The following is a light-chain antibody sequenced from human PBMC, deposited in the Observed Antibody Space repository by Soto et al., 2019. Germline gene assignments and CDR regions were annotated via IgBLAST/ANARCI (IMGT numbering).Light chain of an antibody. CDR3: NSYTSSSTYVV. CDR2: EVS. Sequence: QSVLTQPASVSGSPGQSITISCTGTSSDISGYNYVSWYQQHPGKAPKLMIYEVSNRPSGVSNRFSGSKSGNTASLTISGLRAEDEADYYCNSYTSSSTYVVFGGGTKLTVL. CDR1: SSDISGYNY. V-gene: IGLV2-14*01. J-gene: IGLJ2*01.